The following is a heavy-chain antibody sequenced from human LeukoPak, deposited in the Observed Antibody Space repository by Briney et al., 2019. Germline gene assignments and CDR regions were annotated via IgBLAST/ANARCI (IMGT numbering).Heavy chain of an antibody. CDR2: IYTSGST. Sequence: SETLSLTCTVSGGSISGDYYWSWIRQPAGKGLEWIGRIYTSGSTNYNPSLKSRVTISVDTSKNQFPLKLSSVTAADTAVYYCARDQDFWGQGTLVTVSS. CDR3: ARDQDF. D-gene: IGHD2-15*01. V-gene: IGHV4-61*02. J-gene: IGHJ4*02. CDR1: GGSISGDYY.